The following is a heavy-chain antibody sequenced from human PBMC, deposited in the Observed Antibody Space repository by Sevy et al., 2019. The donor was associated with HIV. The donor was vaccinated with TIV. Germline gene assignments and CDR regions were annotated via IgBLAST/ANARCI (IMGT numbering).Heavy chain of an antibody. CDR2: ISSSGSTI. D-gene: IGHD3-22*01. V-gene: IGHV3-11*01. CDR1: GFTFSDYY. J-gene: IGHJ6*02. Sequence: GGSLRLSCAASGFTFSDYYMSWIRQAPGKGLEWVSYISSSGSTIYYADSVKGRFTISRDNAKNSLYLQMNSLRAEDTAVYYCARDYGGGTPDSRGYYYYGMDVWGQGTTVTVSS. CDR3: ARDYGGGTPDSRGYYYYGMDV.